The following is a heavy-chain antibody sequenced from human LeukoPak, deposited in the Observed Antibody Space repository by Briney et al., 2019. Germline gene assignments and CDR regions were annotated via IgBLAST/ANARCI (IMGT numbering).Heavy chain of an antibody. Sequence: ASVKVSCKVSGYTLTELSMHWMRQAPGRGLEWMGGFDPEDGETIYAQKFQGRVTMTEDTSTDTAYMELSSLRSEDTAVYYCATGPLRVAGRTTDYWGQGTLVTVSS. V-gene: IGHV1-24*01. D-gene: IGHD6-19*01. CDR3: ATGPLRVAGRTTDY. CDR1: GYTLTELS. J-gene: IGHJ4*02. CDR2: FDPEDGET.